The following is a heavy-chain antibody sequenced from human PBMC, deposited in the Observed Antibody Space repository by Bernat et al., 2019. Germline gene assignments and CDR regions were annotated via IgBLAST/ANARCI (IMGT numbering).Heavy chain of an antibody. Sequence: VQLVESGGGVVQPGRSLRLSCAASGFTVSSNYMSWVRQAPGKGLEWVSVIYSGGSTYYADSVKGRFTISRDNSKNTLYLQMHSLRAEDTAVYYCARDDKRQAAAGYFDYWGQGTLVTVSS. V-gene: IGHV3-66*01. CDR2: IYSGGST. CDR1: GFTVSSNY. CDR3: ARDDKRQAAAGYFDY. D-gene: IGHD6-13*01. J-gene: IGHJ4*02.